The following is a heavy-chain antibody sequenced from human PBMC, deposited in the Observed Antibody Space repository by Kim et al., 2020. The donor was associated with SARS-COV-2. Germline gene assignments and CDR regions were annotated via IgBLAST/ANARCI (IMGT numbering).Heavy chain of an antibody. J-gene: IGHJ4*02. Sequence: YADSVKGRFTSTRDNARNSVYLQMYSLGADDTAVYYCATSAAATPAFFDNWGQGTLVTVSS. D-gene: IGHD6-13*01. V-gene: IGHV3-21*06. CDR3: ATSAAATPAFFDN.